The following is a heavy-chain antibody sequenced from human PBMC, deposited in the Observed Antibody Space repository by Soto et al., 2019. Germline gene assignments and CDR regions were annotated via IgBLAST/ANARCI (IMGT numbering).Heavy chain of an antibody. CDR3: ARDRCSGGSCPTFDY. CDR2: ISSSSNYT. J-gene: IGHJ4*02. V-gene: IGHV3-11*06. D-gene: IGHD2-15*01. CDR1: GFTFSDYY. Sequence: GGSLRLSCAASGFTFSDYYINCIRQAPGKGLEWVSYISSSSNYTNYADSVKGRFTISRDNAKNSLYLQMNNLRAEDTAVYYCARDRCSGGSCPTFDYWGQGTLVTVSS.